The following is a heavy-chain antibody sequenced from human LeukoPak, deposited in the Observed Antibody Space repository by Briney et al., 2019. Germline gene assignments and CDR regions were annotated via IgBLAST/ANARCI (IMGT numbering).Heavy chain of an antibody. CDR3: AHISRRSYYFDY. V-gene: IGHV2-5*02. CDR1: GSSLTTSGVG. D-gene: IGHD6-13*01. CDR2: IYWDDDA. Sequence: SGPTLVNPTQTLTLTCTLTGSSLTTSGVGVGWISQPPGKALAWLALIYWDDDARYTESLKSRLTITKDTSKNQVVLTMTNLDPVDTGTYYCAHISRRSYYFDYWGQGTLVTVSS. J-gene: IGHJ4*02.